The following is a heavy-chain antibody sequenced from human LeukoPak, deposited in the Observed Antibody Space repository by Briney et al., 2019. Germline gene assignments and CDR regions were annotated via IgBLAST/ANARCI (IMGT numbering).Heavy chain of an antibody. D-gene: IGHD3-3*01. J-gene: IGHJ4*02. CDR2: ISSSGSTI. CDR3: ARDGGEYYDFWSGYPSLGY. CDR1: GFTFSSYE. Sequence: GGSLRLSCAASGFTFSSYEMNWVRQAPGKGLEWISYISSSGSTIHYADSVKGRFTISRDNAKNSLYLQMNSLRAEDTAVYYCARDGGEYYDFWSGYPSLGYWGQGTLVTVSS. V-gene: IGHV3-48*03.